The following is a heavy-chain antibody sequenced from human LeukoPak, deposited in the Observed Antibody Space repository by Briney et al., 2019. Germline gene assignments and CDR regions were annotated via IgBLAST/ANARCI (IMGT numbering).Heavy chain of an antibody. J-gene: IGHJ4*02. CDR2: INSNSGAR. CDR3: ARGRGGATTGLDH. Sequence: GASVKVSCKASGYTVNGYYMHWGRQAPGQGLESRGWINSNSGARNYAQKFQGRVTMSRATSINTAYMELSRLTSDDTAVYYCARGRGGATTGLDHWGQGALVTVSS. V-gene: IGHV1-2*02. CDR1: GYTVNGYY. D-gene: IGHD1-26*01.